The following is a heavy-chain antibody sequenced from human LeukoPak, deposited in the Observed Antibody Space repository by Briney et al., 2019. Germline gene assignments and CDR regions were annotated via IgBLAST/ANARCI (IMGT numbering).Heavy chain of an antibody. Sequence: VASVKVSCKASGGTFSSYAISWVRQAPGQGLEWLGGIIPIFGTANYAQKFQGRVTMTTDTSTSTAYMELRSLRSDDTAVYYCARDRVVATIMCFDYWGQGTLVTVSS. D-gene: IGHD5-12*01. CDR2: IIPIFGTA. CDR3: ARDRVVATIMCFDY. J-gene: IGHJ4*02. V-gene: IGHV1-69*05. CDR1: GGTFSSYA.